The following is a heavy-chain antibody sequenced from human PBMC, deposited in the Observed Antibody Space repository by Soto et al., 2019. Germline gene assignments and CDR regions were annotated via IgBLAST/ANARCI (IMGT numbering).Heavy chain of an antibody. CDR1: GGSISSSSYY. V-gene: IGHV4-39*01. CDR2: IYYSGST. Sequence: PSETLSLTCTVSGGSISSSSYYWGWIRQPPGKGLEWIGSIYYSGSTYYNPSLKSRVTISVDTSKNQFSLKLSSVTAADTAVYYCAISYYYDSSGYFIRWGQGTLVTVYS. J-gene: IGHJ4*02. D-gene: IGHD3-22*01. CDR3: AISYYYDSSGYFIR.